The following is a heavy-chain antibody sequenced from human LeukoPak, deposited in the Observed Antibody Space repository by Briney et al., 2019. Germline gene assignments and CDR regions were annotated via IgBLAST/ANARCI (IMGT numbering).Heavy chain of an antibody. V-gene: IGHV1-18*01. CDR2: INGYNGDT. Sequence: ASVKVSCKASGYSFTRHGITWVRQAPGHGLEWMGFINGYNGDTYYERKFRGRVAMTTDRSTSTAYMELASLTSDDTAVYYCARDRSNSSAWYEMGLDYWGQGTLVTVSS. D-gene: IGHD6-19*01. CDR1: GYSFTRHG. J-gene: IGHJ4*02. CDR3: ARDRSNSSAWYEMGLDY.